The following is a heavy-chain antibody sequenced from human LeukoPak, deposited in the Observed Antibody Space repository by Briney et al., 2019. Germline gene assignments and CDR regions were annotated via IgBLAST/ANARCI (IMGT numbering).Heavy chain of an antibody. D-gene: IGHD3-22*01. J-gene: IGHJ4*02. V-gene: IGHV1-2*02. CDR3: ARDLDYYDSSSYYYDFDY. Sequence: ASVKVSCKASGYTITSYGISWVRQAPGQGLEWRGWINPNSGGTKYAQKFQDRVTMTRDTSISTAYMELSRLRSDDTAVYYCARDLDYYDSSSYYYDFDYWGQGTLVTVSS. CDR1: GYTITSYG. CDR2: INPNSGGT.